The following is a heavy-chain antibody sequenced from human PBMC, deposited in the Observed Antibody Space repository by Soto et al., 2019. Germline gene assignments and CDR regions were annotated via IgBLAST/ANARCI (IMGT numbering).Heavy chain of an antibody. J-gene: IGHJ6*02. D-gene: IGHD2-15*01. CDR1: GGSISSGDYY. V-gene: IGHV4-30-4*01. CDR2: IYYSGST. Sequence: QVQLQESGPGLVKPSQTLSLTCTVSGGSISSGDYYWSWIRQPPGKGLEWIGYIYYSGSTYYNPSLKSRVTISVDTSKNQFSLKLSSVTAADTAVYYCASSGLAKYCSGGSCYSEDYYYYYGMDVWGQGTTVTVSS. CDR3: ASSGLAKYCSGGSCYSEDYYYYYGMDV.